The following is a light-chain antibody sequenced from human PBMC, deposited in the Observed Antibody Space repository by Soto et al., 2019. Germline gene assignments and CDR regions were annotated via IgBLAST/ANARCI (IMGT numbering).Light chain of an antibody. J-gene: IGKJ4*01. CDR3: QQYGSSPLT. Sequence: EIVLTQSPGTLSLSPGERATLSCRASQSVSSSYLAWYQQKPGQAPRLVIYGASSRATGMPDRLSGSGSGTDFTLTISRLEPEDFAVYYCQQYGSSPLTFGGGTKVDIK. CDR2: GAS. V-gene: IGKV3-20*01. CDR1: QSVSSSY.